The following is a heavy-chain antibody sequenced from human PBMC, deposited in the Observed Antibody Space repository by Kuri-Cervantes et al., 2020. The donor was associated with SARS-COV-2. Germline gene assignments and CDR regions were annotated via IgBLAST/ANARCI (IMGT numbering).Heavy chain of an antibody. CDR1: GGSISSGYY. J-gene: IGHJ4*02. CDR2: IYHSGST. Sequence: GSLRLSCTVSGGSISSGYYWGWIRQPPGKGLEWIGSIYHSGSTYYNPSLKSRVTISVDTSKNQFSLKLSSVTAADTAVYYCARELGVPAATYFDYWGQGTLVTFSS. CDR3: ARELGVPAATYFDY. V-gene: IGHV4-38-2*02. D-gene: IGHD2-2*01.